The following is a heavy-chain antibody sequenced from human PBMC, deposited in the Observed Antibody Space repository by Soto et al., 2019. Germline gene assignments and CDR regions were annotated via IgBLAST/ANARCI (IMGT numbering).Heavy chain of an antibody. J-gene: IGHJ3*02. Sequence: SETLSLTCAVYGGSISGYYWSWIRQPPGKGLEWIGEINHSGSTNYNPSLKSRVTISVDTSKNQFSLKLSSVTAADTAVYYCESPLGTVTTSSFDIWGQGTMVTVSS. D-gene: IGHD4-17*01. V-gene: IGHV4-34*01. CDR3: ESPLGTVTTSSFDI. CDR2: INHSGST. CDR1: GGSISGYY.